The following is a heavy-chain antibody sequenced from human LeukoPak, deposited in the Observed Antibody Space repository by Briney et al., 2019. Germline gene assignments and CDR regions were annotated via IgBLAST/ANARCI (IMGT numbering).Heavy chain of an antibody. CDR2: IIPIFGTA. V-gene: IGHV1-69*06. Sequence: SVKGSCKASGGTFSRYAISWVRQAPGQGLEWMGAIIPIFGTANYAQKFQGRVTLTADKSTSTAYMELSSLRSEDTAVYYCAREGYSYGYDYWGQGTLVTVSS. CDR1: GGTFSRYA. J-gene: IGHJ4*02. CDR3: AREGYSYGYDY. D-gene: IGHD5-18*01.